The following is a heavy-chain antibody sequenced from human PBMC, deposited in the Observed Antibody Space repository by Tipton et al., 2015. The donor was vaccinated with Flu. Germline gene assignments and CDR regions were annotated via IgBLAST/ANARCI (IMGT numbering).Heavy chain of an antibody. CDR2: VYVSGRT. V-gene: IGHV4-61*02. Sequence: LRLSCTVSGGSVRSVSYYWSWVRQPVGKGLEWIGRVYVSGRTSYNPSLESRVTISLDKSKNQFSLNLRSVTAADTAVYYCARDYGDLNWFDAWGQGTLVNVSS. J-gene: IGHJ5*02. D-gene: IGHD7-27*01. CDR1: GGSVRSVSYY. CDR3: ARDYGDLNWFDA.